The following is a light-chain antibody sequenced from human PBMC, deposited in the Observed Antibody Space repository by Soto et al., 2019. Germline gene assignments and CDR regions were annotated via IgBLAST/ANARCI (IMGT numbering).Light chain of an antibody. V-gene: IGKV3-11*01. Sequence: EIVLTQSPATLSLSPGDRATLSCRASQSIAGYLVWYQQKPGQAPRLLIYDASNRATGIPARFSGSGSGTDFTLTISSLEPKDFAVYYCQQRTNWSPAVTFGGGTKVEIK. CDR2: DAS. CDR1: QSIAGY. J-gene: IGKJ4*01. CDR3: QQRTNWSPAVT.